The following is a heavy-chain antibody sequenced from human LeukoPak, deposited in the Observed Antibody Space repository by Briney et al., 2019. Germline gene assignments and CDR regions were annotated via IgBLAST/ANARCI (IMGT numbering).Heavy chain of an antibody. CDR3: ARDRYGDYSIDY. CDR1: GFTFSSYS. D-gene: IGHD4-17*01. V-gene: IGHV3-21*01. CDR2: ISGSTSYI. Sequence: GGSLRLSCAASGFTFSSYSMNWVRQAPGKGLEWVSSISGSTSYIYYADSVKGRFTISRDNAKNSLYLQMNSLRAEDTAVYYCARDRYGDYSIDYWGQGTLVTVSS. J-gene: IGHJ4*02.